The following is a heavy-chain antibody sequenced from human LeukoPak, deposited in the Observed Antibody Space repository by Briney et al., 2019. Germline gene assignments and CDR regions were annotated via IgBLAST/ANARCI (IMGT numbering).Heavy chain of an antibody. CDR3: ATSPTIFGVVTYYFDY. Sequence: GGSLRLSCAASGFTFSSYAMSWVRQAPGKGLEWVSAISGSGGSTYYADSVKGRFTISRDNSKNTLYLQMNSLRAEDTAVYYCATSPTIFGVVTYYFDYWGQGTLVTVSS. V-gene: IGHV3-23*01. J-gene: IGHJ4*02. D-gene: IGHD3-3*01. CDR1: GFTFSSYA. CDR2: ISGSGGST.